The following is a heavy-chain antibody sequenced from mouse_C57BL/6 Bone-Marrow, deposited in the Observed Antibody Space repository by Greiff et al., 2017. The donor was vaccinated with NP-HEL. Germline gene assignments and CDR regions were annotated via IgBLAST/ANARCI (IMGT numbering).Heavy chain of an antibody. CDR2: ISSGSSTI. Sequence: EVQLVESGGGLVKPGGSLKLSCAASGFTFSDYGMHWVRQAPEKGLEWVAYISSGSSTIYYADTVKGRFTISRDNAKNTLFLQMTSLRSEDTAMYYCARPPMVTPLYAMDYWGQGTSVTVSS. J-gene: IGHJ4*01. V-gene: IGHV5-17*01. D-gene: IGHD2-2*01. CDR1: GFTFSDYG. CDR3: ARPPMVTPLYAMDY.